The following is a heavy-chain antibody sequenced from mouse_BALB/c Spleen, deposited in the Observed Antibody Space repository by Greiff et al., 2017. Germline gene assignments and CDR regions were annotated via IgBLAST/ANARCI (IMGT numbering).Heavy chain of an antibody. V-gene: IGHV3-2*02. CDR1: GYSITSDYA. CDR2: ISYSGST. J-gene: IGHJ2*01. D-gene: IGHD6-1*01. CDR3: AREGSYYYFDY. Sequence: VQLKESGPGLVKPSQSLSLTCTVTGYSITSDYAWNWIRQFPGNKLEWMGYISYSGSTSYNPSLKSRISITRDTSKNQFFLQLNSVTTEDTATYYCAREGSYYYFDYWGQGTTLTVSS.